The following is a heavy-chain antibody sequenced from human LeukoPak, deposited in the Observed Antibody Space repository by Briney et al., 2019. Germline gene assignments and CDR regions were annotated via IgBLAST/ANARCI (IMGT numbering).Heavy chain of an antibody. CDR3: ARVGSAANPYGMDV. D-gene: IGHD2-2*01. V-gene: IGHV4-59*01. Sequence: SETLSLTCTVSGGSNSSYYWSWIRQPPGKGLEWIGYIYYSGSTNYNPSLKSRVTISVDTSKNQFSLKLSSVTAADTAVYYCARVGSAANPYGMDVWGQGTTVTVSS. J-gene: IGHJ6*02. CDR1: GGSNSSYY. CDR2: IYYSGST.